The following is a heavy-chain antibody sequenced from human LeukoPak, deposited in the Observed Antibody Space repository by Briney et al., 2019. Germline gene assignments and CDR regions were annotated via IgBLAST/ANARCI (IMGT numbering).Heavy chain of an antibody. CDR3: ARVEGRFYGSGSYRGFDY. Sequence: GGSLRLSCAASGFTFSSYAMSWVRQAPGKGLEWVSVIWYDGSNEYYADSVKGRFTISRDNSKNMLYLQMNSLRAEDTAVYYCARVEGRFYGSGSYRGFDYWGQGTLVTVSS. D-gene: IGHD3-10*01. CDR1: GFTFSSYA. V-gene: IGHV3-33*08. J-gene: IGHJ4*02. CDR2: IWYDGSNE.